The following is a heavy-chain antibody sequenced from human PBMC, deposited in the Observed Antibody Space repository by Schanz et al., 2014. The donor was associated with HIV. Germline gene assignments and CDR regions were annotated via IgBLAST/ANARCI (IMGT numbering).Heavy chain of an antibody. CDR3: AKDRNWYDSKYRGKGNYYYYYGMDV. D-gene: IGHD3-22*01. J-gene: IGHJ6*02. CDR1: GFTFSDYS. CDR2: ISYDGTNK. Sequence: VQLVESGGGLVKPGGSLRLSCTASGFTFSDYSMNWVRQTPGKGLEWVAVISYDGTNKKFADSVKGRFTISRDNSKNTLYLQMKSLRPEDTAVYYCAKDRNWYDSKYRGKGNYYYYYGMDVWGQGTTVTVSS. V-gene: IGHV3-30*18.